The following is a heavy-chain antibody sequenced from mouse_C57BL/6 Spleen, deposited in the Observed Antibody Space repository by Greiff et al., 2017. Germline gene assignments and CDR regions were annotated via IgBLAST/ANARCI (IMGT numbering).Heavy chain of an antibody. CDR1: GYAFSSYW. D-gene: IGHD1-1*01. V-gene: IGHV1-80*01. CDR3: ASPYYYGSIYYAMDY. J-gene: IGHJ4*01. CDR2: IYPGDGET. Sequence: LEESGAELVKPGASVKISCKASGYAFSSYWMNWVKQRPGKGLEWIGQIYPGDGETNYNGKVKGKATLTADKSSSTAYMQLSSLTSEDSAVYFCASPYYYGSIYYAMDYWGQGTSVTVSS.